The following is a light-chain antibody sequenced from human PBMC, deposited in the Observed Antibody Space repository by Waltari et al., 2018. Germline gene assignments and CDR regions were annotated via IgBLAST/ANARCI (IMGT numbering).Light chain of an antibody. Sequence: QSVLTQPPSASETPGQRVTTSCSGSHSNLGSNFLYWYQQLPGSAPNLPIYRNNPRPSGVPDRFSASKYGTLASLVISGLRSEDEGVYYCASWDESHYVFGGGTTVTVL. CDR2: RNN. J-gene: IGLJ1*01. V-gene: IGLV1-47*01. CDR3: ASWDESHYV. CDR1: HSNLGSNF.